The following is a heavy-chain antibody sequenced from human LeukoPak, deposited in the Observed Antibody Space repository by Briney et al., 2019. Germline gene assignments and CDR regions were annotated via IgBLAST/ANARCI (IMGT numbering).Heavy chain of an antibody. J-gene: IGHJ4*02. V-gene: IGHV4-31*03. CDR2: IYYSGST. CDR1: GGSISSGGYY. D-gene: IGHD4-17*01. Sequence: PWETLSLTCTVSGGSISSGGYYWGWIRQHPGKGLEWIGYIYYSGSTYYNPSLKSRVTISEDTSKNQFSLKLSSVTAADTAVYYCAKVPAARSTVTTADFWGQGTLVTVSS. CDR3: AKVPAARSTVTTADF.